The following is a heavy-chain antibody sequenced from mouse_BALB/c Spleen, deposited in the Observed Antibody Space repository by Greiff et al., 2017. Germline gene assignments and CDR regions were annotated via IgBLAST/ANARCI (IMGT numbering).Heavy chain of an antibody. V-gene: IGHV1-69*02. CDR3: TRFDGNFDY. CDR1: GYTFTSYW. Sequence: QVQLQQPGAELVRPGASVKLSCKASGYTFTSYWINWVKQRPGQGLEWIGNIYPSDSYTNYNQKFKDKATLTVDKSSSTAYMQLSSPTSEDSAVYYCTRFDGNFDYWGQGTTRTVSS. J-gene: IGHJ2*01. D-gene: IGHD2-1*01. CDR2: IYPSDSYT.